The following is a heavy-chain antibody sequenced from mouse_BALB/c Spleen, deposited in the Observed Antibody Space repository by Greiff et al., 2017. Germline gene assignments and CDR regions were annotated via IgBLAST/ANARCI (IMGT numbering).Heavy chain of an antibody. CDR1: GYTFTSYT. CDR3: ARNYGSSYLDAMDY. Sequence: VQLQQSAAELARPGASVKMSCKASGYTFTSYTMHWVKQRPGQGLEWIGYINPSSGYTEYNQKFKDKTTLTADKSSSTAYMQLSSLTSEDSAVYYCARNYGSSYLDAMDYWGQGTSVTVSS. J-gene: IGHJ4*01. CDR2: INPSSGYT. D-gene: IGHD1-1*01. V-gene: IGHV1-4*02.